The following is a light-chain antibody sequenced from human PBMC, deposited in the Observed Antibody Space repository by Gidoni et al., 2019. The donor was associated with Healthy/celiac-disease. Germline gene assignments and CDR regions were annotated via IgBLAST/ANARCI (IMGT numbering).Light chain of an antibody. Sequence: IVMPQSPATLSVSPGERATLSCRASQSVSSNLAWYQQKPGQAPRLLIYGASTRATGIPARFSGSGSGIEFTLTISSLQCEDFAGYYGQQYNSWWTFGQGTKVEIK. CDR2: GAS. CDR1: QSVSSN. V-gene: IGKV3-15*01. J-gene: IGKJ1*01. CDR3: QQYNSWWT.